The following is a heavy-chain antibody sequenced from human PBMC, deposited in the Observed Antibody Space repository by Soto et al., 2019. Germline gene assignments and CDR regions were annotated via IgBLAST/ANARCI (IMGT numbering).Heavy chain of an antibody. Sequence: SETLSLTCNVSGDSISSSSYWGWIRQPPGKGLEWIGSVYYSVTTYYSGTTYYSPSLKSRVTISVDASKNQFSLKLTSVTAADTAVYYCATFLGPDYYHFDYWGQGSLVTVS. CDR1: GDSISSSSY. V-gene: IGHV4-39*01. J-gene: IGHJ4*02. CDR3: ATFLGPDYYHFDY. CDR2: VYYSVTTYYSGTT. D-gene: IGHD3-9*01.